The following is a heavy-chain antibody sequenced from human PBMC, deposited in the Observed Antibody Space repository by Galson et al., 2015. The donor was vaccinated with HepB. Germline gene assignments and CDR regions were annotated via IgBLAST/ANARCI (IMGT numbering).Heavy chain of an antibody. CDR2: ISYDGSNK. Sequence: SLRLSCAASGFTFSSYGMHWVRQAPGKGLEWVAVISYDGSNKYYADSVKGRFTISRDNSKNTLYLQMNSLRAEDTAVYYCAKDPGTTGLDAFDIWGQGTMATVSS. CDR3: AKDPGTTGLDAFDI. CDR1: GFTFSSYG. D-gene: IGHD1-7*01. V-gene: IGHV3-30*18. J-gene: IGHJ3*02.